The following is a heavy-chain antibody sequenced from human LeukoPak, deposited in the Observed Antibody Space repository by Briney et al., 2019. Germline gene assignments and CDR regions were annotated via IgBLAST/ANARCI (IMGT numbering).Heavy chain of an antibody. CDR1: GFTFSNYW. D-gene: IGHD5-18*01. CDR2: IKSDGSST. V-gene: IGHV3-74*01. CDR3: ARAHGYGNRIYYYYYGMDV. J-gene: IGHJ6*02. Sequence: GGSLRLSCVASGFTFSNYWMHWVRQAPGKGLVWVSRIKSDGSSTIYADSVKGRFTISRDNSKNTLYLQMGSLRAEDMAVYYCARAHGYGNRIYYYYYGMDVWGQGTTVTVSS.